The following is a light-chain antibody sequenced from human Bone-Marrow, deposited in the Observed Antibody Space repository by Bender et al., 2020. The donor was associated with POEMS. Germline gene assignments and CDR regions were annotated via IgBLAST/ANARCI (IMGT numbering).Light chain of an antibody. CDR1: VLSKQY. V-gene: IGLV3-25*02. J-gene: IGLJ3*02. CDR3: AAWEDSLNGWV. CDR2: KDA. Sequence: SYELTQPPSVSVSPGQTARITCSADVLSKQYAYWYQRKPGQAPTLIMYKDAHRPSGIPERFSGSKSGTSASLAISGLQSEDEADYYCAAWEDSLNGWVFGGGTKLTVL.